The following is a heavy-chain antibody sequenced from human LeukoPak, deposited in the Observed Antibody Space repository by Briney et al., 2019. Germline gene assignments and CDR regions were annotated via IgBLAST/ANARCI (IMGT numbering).Heavy chain of an antibody. J-gene: IGHJ4*02. CDR2: IYYSGST. V-gene: IGHV4-59*01. CDR1: GGSISSYY. D-gene: IGHD4-11*01. CDR3: ARGYSNDDY. Sequence: SETLSLTCTVSGGSISSYYWSWIWQPPGTGLEWIGYIYYSGSTNYNPSLASRVTISVDTSKNQFSLNLSPVTAAATAVYSCARGYSNDDYWGQGTLGTVSS.